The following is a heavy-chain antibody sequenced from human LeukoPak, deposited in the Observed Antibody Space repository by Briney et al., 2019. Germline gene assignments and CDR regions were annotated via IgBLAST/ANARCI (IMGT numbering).Heavy chain of an antibody. Sequence: PGGSLRLSCAVSGFTFNSYWMSWVRQAPGKGLEWVAKINQDGSEKYSVDSMKGRITISRDNAKNSLYLEMNSLRVEDTAVYYCARSNHGCHDYWGQGTLVTVSS. D-gene: IGHD4-11*01. CDR3: ARSNHGCHDY. V-gene: IGHV3-7*01. CDR2: INQDGSEK. CDR1: GFTFNSYW. J-gene: IGHJ4*02.